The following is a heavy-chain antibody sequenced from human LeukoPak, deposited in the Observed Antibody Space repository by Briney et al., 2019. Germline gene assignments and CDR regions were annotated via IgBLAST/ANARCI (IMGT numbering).Heavy chain of an antibody. CDR3: ASLYYYDSSGYSRHGAFDI. D-gene: IGHD3-22*01. V-gene: IGHV4-31*03. CDR2: IYYSGST. CDR1: GGSISSGGYY. J-gene: IGHJ3*02. Sequence: SETLSLTCTVSGGSISSGGYYWSWIRQHPGEGLEWIGYIYYSGSTYYNPSLKSRVTISVDTSKNQFSLKLSSVTAADTAVYYCASLYYYDSSGYSRHGAFDIWGQGTMVTVSS.